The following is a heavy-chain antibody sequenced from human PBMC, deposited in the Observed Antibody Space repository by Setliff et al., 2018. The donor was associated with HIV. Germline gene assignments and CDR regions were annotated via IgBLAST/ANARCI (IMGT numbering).Heavy chain of an antibody. CDR3: VRVSDYDYIWGSYRNFDY. V-gene: IGHV1-18*01. J-gene: IGHJ4*02. CDR1: GYSFSSYG. D-gene: IGHD3-16*02. CDR2: ISAYNGNT. Sequence: ASVKVSCKASGYSFSSYGISWVRQAPGQGLEWMGWISAYNGNTNYAQRLQGRVTMTTDTTTNTAYMELRSLRSDDTAVYYCVRVSDYDYIWGSYRNFDYWGQGTLVTVPQ.